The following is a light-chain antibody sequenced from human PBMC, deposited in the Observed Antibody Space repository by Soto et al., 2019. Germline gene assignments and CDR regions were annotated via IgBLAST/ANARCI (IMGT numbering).Light chain of an antibody. CDR3: AAWDDSLGGVV. V-gene: IGLV1-47*01. Sequence: QPVLNQPPSASGTPGQRVPISCSGSSSNIGDNYVFWYQQLPETAPKLLIYRNDQRPSGVPDRFSGSKSGTSASLAISGLRSEDEADYYCAAWDDSLGGVVFGGGTKLTVL. CDR1: SSNIGDNY. J-gene: IGLJ2*01. CDR2: RND.